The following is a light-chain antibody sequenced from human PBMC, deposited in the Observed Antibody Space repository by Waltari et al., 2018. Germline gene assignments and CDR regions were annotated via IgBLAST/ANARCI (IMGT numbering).Light chain of an antibody. V-gene: IGKV2-28*01. CDR2: LGS. Sequence: DLLMTQSPLSLPVTPGEPASISCRSSQSLLQTNGYNDLDWYLQKPGQSPQLRIYLGSNRASGVPDRFSGSGSGTDFTLKINRVEAEDVGVYYCMQALQTPPWTFGQGTRVEIK. CDR1: QSLLQTNGYND. J-gene: IGKJ1*01. CDR3: MQALQTPPWT.